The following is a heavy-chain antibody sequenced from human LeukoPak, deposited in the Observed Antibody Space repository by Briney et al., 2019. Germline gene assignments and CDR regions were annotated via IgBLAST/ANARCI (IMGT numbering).Heavy chain of an antibody. D-gene: IGHD5-12*01. V-gene: IGHV3-53*01. CDR2: ITSGGNT. J-gene: IGHJ4*02. CDR1: GFTVSSNY. Sequence: GGSLRLSCAASGFTVSSNYMNWVRQAPGKGLEWVSVITSGGNTYYADAVKGRFTTSRDNSKNTLYVQMNSLRAEDTAIYYCARGRGYRDYDRPLDYWGQGTLVTVSS. CDR3: ARGRGYRDYDRPLDY.